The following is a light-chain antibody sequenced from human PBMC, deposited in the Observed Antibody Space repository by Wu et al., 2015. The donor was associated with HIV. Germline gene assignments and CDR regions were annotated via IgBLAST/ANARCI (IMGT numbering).Light chain of an antibody. CDR1: QSVSSH. J-gene: IGKJ1*01. CDR2: GSS. CDR3: QQRSDWPWT. V-gene: IGKV3-11*01. Sequence: EIVLTQSPATLSLSPGERATLSCRASQSVSSHLAWYQQKPGQIPRLLIYGSSNRATATPARFSGGGSGTDFTLTISSLEPEDFAVYYCQQRSDWPWTFGQGTKVESK.